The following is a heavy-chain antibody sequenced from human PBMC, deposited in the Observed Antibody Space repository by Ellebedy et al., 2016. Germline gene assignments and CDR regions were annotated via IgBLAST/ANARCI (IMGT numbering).Heavy chain of an antibody. J-gene: IGHJ4*02. CDR1: SGSFSDYF. Sequence: SETLSLTCAVHSGSFSDYFRSWIRQPPGKGLEWIGEINHSGDTNYNPSLKSRVAITVDTSKNQFSQKLTSVTAADTAVYYCARHTKGVLTSQYFDMWGQGALVTVSS. CDR2: INHSGDT. CDR3: ARHTKGVLTSQYFDM. D-gene: IGHD3-9*01. V-gene: IGHV4-34*01.